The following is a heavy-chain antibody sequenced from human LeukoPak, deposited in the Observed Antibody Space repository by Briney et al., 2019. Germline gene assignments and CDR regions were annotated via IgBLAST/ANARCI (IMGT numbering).Heavy chain of an antibody. Sequence: PSETLSLTCTVSGGSISTGSDYWSWIRQAAGKGLEWIGRIYTSGSTAYNPSLRSRVTISVDTSKNQFSLRLSSVTAADTAVYYCARVMVGVRGLHFDDWGQGTLVTVSS. D-gene: IGHD3-10*01. V-gene: IGHV4-61*02. CDR3: ARVMVGVRGLHFDD. CDR2: IYTSGST. J-gene: IGHJ4*02. CDR1: GGSISTGSDY.